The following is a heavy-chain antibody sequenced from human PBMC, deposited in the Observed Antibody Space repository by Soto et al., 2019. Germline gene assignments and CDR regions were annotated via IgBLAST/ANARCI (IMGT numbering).Heavy chain of an antibody. CDR1: GFTFTSYY. CDR2: INPSGDTT. D-gene: IGHD2-21*01. J-gene: IGHJ4*02. Sequence: ASVKVSCKASGFTFTSYYMHWVRQAPAQGLERIGIINPSGDTTNYAQEFQGRVTMTRDTSTSPVYMELSSLRSENTAVYYCTRGAYCGGDCYDYWGQRSLVTVS. V-gene: IGHV1-46*03. CDR3: TRGAYCGGDCYDY.